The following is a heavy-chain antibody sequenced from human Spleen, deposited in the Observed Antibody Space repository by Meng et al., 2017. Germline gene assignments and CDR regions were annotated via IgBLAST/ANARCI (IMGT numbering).Heavy chain of an antibody. CDR3: ARANLVRGIIDT. J-gene: IGHJ5*02. D-gene: IGHD3-10*01. CDR2: IYHSGST. V-gene: IGHV4-31*03. Sequence: QGTSQGPGPGLLNPSQTLPLTCTVSGDSIRSVCYYWSWIRQYPGKGLEWIGYIYHSGSTYYNPSLKSRVSISLAMSENQFSLKLTSVTAADTAVFYCARANLVRGIIDTWGQGTLVTVSS. CDR1: GDSIRSVCYY.